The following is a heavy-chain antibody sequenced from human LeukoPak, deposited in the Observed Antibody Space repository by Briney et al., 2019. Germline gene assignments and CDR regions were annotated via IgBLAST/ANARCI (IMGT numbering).Heavy chain of an antibody. Sequence: SETLSLTCTVSGGSISSGSYYWNWIRQPAGKGLEWIGRIYTSGSTNYNPSLKSRVTISVDTSRNQFSLKLNSVTAADTAVYFCAREGSRDFDYWGQGTLATVSS. CDR2: IYTSGST. V-gene: IGHV4-61*02. CDR1: GGSISSGSYY. CDR3: AREGSRDFDY. J-gene: IGHJ4*02.